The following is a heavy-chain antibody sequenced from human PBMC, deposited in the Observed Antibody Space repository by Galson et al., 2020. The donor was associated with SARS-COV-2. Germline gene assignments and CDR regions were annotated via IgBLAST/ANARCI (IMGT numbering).Heavy chain of an antibody. J-gene: IGHJ4*02. Sequence: SQTLSLTCAISGASVSSNSAAWNWIRQSPSRGLEWLGRTYYRSKWYSDYAVSVKSRITINADTSKNQFSLQLNSVIPDDTAVYYCARSPGIAVARTFDYWGPGTLVTVSS. CDR2: TYYRSKWYS. CDR1: GASVSSNSAA. D-gene: IGHD6-19*01. CDR3: ARSPGIAVARTFDY. V-gene: IGHV6-1*01.